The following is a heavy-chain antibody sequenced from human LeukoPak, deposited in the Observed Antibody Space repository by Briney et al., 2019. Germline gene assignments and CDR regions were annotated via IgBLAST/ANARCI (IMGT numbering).Heavy chain of an antibody. J-gene: IGHJ6*03. CDR1: GYTFTSYD. CDR3: ARSLFHGDYYYMDV. CDR2: IIPIFGTA. Sequence: GASVKVSCKASGYTFTSYDINWVRQAPGQGLEWMGGIIPIFGTANYAQKFQGRVTITTDESTSTAYMEPSSLRPEDTAVYYCARSLFHGDYYYMDVWGKGTTVTVSS. D-gene: IGHD3-10*01. V-gene: IGHV1-69*05.